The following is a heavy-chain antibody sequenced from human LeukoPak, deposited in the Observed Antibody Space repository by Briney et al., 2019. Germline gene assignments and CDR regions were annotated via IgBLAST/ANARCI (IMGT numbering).Heavy chain of an antibody. CDR2: IYTSGST. CDR1: GGSISSYY. CDR3: AREGSGSYYNFVTWFDY. J-gene: IGHJ4*02. Sequence: SETLSLTCTVSGGSISSYYWSWIRQPAGKGLEWIGRIYTSGSTNYNPSLKSRVTMSVDTSKNQFSLKLSSVTAADTAVYYCAREGSGSYYNFVTWFDYWGQGTLVTVSS. V-gene: IGHV4-4*07. D-gene: IGHD3-10*01.